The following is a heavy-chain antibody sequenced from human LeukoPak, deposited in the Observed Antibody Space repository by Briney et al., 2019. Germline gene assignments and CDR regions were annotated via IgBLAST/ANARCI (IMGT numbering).Heavy chain of an antibody. CDR1: GYAFRIYG. D-gene: IGHD5-12*01. Sequence: ASVKVSCKASGYAFRIYGFSWVRQAPGQGLEWMGWISAYNGNTNYAQKLQGRVTMTTDTSTNTAYMELRSLISDDTAVYYCAREGYSGYGWAYYFDYWGQGTLVTVSS. V-gene: IGHV1-18*01. J-gene: IGHJ4*02. CDR2: ISAYNGNT. CDR3: AREGYSGYGWAYYFDY.